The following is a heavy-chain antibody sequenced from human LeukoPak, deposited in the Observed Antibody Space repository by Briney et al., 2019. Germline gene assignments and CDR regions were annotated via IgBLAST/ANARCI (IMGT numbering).Heavy chain of an antibody. D-gene: IGHD4-17*01. Sequence: PGGSLRLSCAASGFTFSSYGMHWVRQAPGKGLEWVAVIWSDGSNKYYADSVKGRFTISRDTSKNTLYLQMISLRAEDTAVYYCARGSTVTSYYYYGMDVWGQGTTVTVSS. CDR2: IWSDGSNK. CDR1: GFTFSSYG. V-gene: IGHV3-33*01. J-gene: IGHJ6*02. CDR3: ARGSTVTSYYYYGMDV.